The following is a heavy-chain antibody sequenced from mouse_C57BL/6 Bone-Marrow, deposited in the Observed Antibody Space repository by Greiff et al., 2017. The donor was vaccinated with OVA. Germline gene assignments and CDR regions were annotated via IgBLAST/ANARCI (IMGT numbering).Heavy chain of an antibody. CDR1: GYTFTSYW. J-gene: IGHJ3*01. V-gene: IGHV1-7*01. D-gene: IGHD3-2*02. Sequence: QVHVKQSGAELAKPGASVKLSCKASGYTFTSYWMHWVKQRPGQGLEWIGSINTSSGYTKYNKKFKDKATLSADQSSSTAYMQLSSLTYEDSAVYCFAIRGADWGQGTRVTVSA. CDR2: INTSSGYT. CDR3: AIRGAD.